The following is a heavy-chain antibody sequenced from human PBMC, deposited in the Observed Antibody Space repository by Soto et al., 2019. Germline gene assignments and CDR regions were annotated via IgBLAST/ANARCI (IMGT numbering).Heavy chain of an antibody. CDR3: ARGRSGWYRGSNYFDY. CDR2: ISSSGSTI. V-gene: IGHV3-11*01. Sequence: GGSLRFSCAASGFTFSDYYMSWIRQAPGKGLEWVSYISSSGSTIYYADSVKGRFTISRDNAKNSLYLQMNSRRAEDTAVYYCARGRSGWYRGSNYFDYWGQGTLVTVSS. J-gene: IGHJ4*02. CDR1: GFTFSDYY. D-gene: IGHD6-19*01.